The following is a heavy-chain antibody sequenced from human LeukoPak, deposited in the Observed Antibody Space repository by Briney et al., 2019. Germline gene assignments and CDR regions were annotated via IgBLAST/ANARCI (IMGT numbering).Heavy chain of an antibody. CDR3: TLPWGSGSYYDY. V-gene: IGHV3-30-3*01. J-gene: IGHJ4*02. CDR2: ISDDGSRQ. D-gene: IGHD3-10*01. CDR1: GFTFSNYA. Sequence: PGRSLRLSCAATGFTFSNYAIHWGRQAPGKGLEWVAFISDDGSRQHYADSVKGRFTISRDNSKNTLNLQMNSLRAEDTAVYYCTLPWGSGSYYDYWGQGTLVTVSS.